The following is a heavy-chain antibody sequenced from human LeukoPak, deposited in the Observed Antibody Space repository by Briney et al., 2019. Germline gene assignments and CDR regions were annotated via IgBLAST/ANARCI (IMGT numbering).Heavy chain of an antibody. D-gene: IGHD3-10*01. V-gene: IGHV4-34*01. CDR2: INHSGST. CDR1: GFTFSDYY. J-gene: IGHJ6*03. Sequence: GSLRLSCAASGFTFSDYYMSWIRQPPGKGLEWIGEINHSGSTNYNPSLKSRVTISVDTSKNQFSLKLSSVTAADTAVYYCARRVREVRGVIITGVNYYYYMDVWGKGTTVTVS. CDR3: ARRVREVRGVIITGVNYYYYMDV.